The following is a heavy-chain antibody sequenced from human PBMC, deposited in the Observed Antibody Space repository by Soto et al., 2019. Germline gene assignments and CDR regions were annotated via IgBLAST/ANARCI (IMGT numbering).Heavy chain of an antibody. V-gene: IGHV1-18*01. CDR3: ARIAASGIVHDFDF. CDR1: GYTFTSYA. J-gene: IGHJ4*02. Sequence: QVQLVQSEGEVKKPGASVKISCRASGYTFTSYAINWVRQAPGQGLEWMGWISAHSGNTNYAQKVQGRVTMTTATSTSTAYMELRSLRSDDTAIYYCARIAASGIVHDFDFWGQGTLVTVSS. D-gene: IGHD6-13*01. CDR2: ISAHSGNT.